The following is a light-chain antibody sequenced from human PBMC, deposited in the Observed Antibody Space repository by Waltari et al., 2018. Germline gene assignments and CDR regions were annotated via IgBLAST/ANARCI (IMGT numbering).Light chain of an antibody. CDR3: QAWGTGTKRE. J-gene: IGLJ2*01. V-gene: IGLV4-69*01. CDR1: SGHSSYA. Sequence: QVVLTQSPSASASLGASVKLTCTLSSGHSSYAIAWPQQQPEKGPRYLMKLNSDGSHSRGDGIPDRFSGSSSGAERYLTISRLQSEDEADYFCQAWGTGTKREFGGGTKLTVL. CDR2: LNSDGSH.